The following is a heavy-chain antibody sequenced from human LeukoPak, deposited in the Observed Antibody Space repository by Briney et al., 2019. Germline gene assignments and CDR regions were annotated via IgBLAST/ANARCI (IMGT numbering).Heavy chain of an antibody. CDR1: GGSISSYY. CDR3: AVGHYYHSSGYLFDS. J-gene: IGHJ4*02. D-gene: IGHD3-22*01. V-gene: IGHV4-59*01. Sequence: SETLSLTCTVSGGSISSYYWSWIRQPPGKGLEWIGYTYYSGSTNYNPSLKSRVTISVDTSKNQFSLKLSSVTAADTAVYYCAVGHYYHSSGYLFDSWGQGTLVTVSS. CDR2: TYYSGST.